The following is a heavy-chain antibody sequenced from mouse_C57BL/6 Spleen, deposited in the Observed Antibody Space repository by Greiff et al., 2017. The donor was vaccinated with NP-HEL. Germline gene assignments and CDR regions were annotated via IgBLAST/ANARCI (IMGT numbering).Heavy chain of an antibody. Sequence: QVQLKQPGTELVKPGASVKLSCKASGYTFTSYWMHWVKQRPGQGLEWIGNINPSNGGTNYNEKFKSKATLTVDKSSSTAYMQLSSLTSEDSAVYYCARERDIYYDYRGRFAYWGQGTLVTVSA. D-gene: IGHD2-4*01. V-gene: IGHV1-53*01. CDR1: GYTFTSYW. CDR3: ARERDIYYDYRGRFAY. CDR2: INPSNGGT. J-gene: IGHJ3*01.